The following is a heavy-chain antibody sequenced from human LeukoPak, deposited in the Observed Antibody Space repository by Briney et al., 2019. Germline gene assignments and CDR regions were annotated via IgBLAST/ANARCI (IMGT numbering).Heavy chain of an antibody. Sequence: GASVKVSCKASGYTFTSHGISWVRQAPGHGLEWMGWISTYNGNTNYAQKLQGRVTMTTDTSTSTAYMELRSLRSDDTAVYYCARETYDSSGYYYLGSWGQGTLVTVSS. CDR2: ISTYNGNT. D-gene: IGHD3-22*01. J-gene: IGHJ4*02. CDR1: GYTFTSHG. V-gene: IGHV1-18*01. CDR3: ARETYDSSGYYYLGS.